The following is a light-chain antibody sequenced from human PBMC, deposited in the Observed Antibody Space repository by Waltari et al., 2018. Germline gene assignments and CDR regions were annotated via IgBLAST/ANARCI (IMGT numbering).Light chain of an antibody. V-gene: IGKV3-20*01. CDR3: QQHGTLPAT. J-gene: IGKJ1*01. CDR1: QTVCSSS. Sequence: EIVLTQSPGTASLSPGERVTLSCRASQTVCSSSLAGYQQKPGQAPRLVIYRASRRATGIPYRFSGSGSGTDFSLTISRLEPEDLAVYYCQQHGTLPATFGQGTKVEIK. CDR2: RAS.